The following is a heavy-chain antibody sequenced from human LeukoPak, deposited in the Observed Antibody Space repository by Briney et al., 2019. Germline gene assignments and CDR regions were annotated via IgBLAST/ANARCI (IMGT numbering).Heavy chain of an antibody. D-gene: IGHD5-24*01. CDR1: GGSISSYY. J-gene: IGHJ2*01. CDR3: ARFRSRDGYNFDWYFDP. Sequence: SETLSLTCTVSGGSISSYYWSWIRQPPGKGLEWIGYIYYSGSTNYNPSLKSRVTISVDTSKNQFSLKLSSVTAADTAVYYCARFRSRDGYNFDWYFDPWGRGTLVTVSS. V-gene: IGHV4-59*01. CDR2: IYYSGST.